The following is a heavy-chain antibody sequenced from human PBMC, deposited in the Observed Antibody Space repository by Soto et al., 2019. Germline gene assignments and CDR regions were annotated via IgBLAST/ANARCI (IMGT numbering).Heavy chain of an antibody. J-gene: IGHJ3*01. CDR1: GFTFRNYG. V-gene: IGHV3-48*01. CDR3: ARDQLYYNDISGRPLNAFDV. CDR2: IGIGSSTK. D-gene: IGHD3-22*01. Sequence: GGCPGLCCAASGFTFRNYGVNWVRQNPGKGLEWVSYIGIGSSTKYYADSVKGRFTISRDNAKNSLYLQMNSLRAEDTAVYYCARDQLYYNDISGRPLNAFDVWGQGTMVTVSS.